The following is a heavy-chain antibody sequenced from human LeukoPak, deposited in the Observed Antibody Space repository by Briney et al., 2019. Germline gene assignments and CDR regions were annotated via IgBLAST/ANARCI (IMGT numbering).Heavy chain of an antibody. V-gene: IGHV4-34*01. Sequence: SETLSLTCAVYGGSFSGYYWSWIRQPPGKGLEWIGEINHSGSTNYNPSLKSRVTISVDTSKNQFSLKLSSVTAADTAVYYCARVALAVKPFDYWGQGTLVSVSS. CDR2: INHSGST. J-gene: IGHJ4*02. CDR3: ARVALAVKPFDY. CDR1: GGSFSGYY. D-gene: IGHD2-15*01.